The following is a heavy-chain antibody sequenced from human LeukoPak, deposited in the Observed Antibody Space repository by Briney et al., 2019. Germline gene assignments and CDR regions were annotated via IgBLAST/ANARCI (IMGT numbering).Heavy chain of an antibody. V-gene: IGHV3-30*18. CDR3: AKDLGYKDS. Sequence: QAGRSLRLSCVPSGFPFNNYGMHWVRQAPGKGLEWVAVISYDGSDIYYADSVKGRFTISRDDSKKTLYLQMNSLRPGDTAVYYCAKDLGYKDSWGQGTLVTVSS. D-gene: IGHD5-12*01. J-gene: IGHJ5*01. CDR2: ISYDGSDI. CDR1: GFPFNNYG.